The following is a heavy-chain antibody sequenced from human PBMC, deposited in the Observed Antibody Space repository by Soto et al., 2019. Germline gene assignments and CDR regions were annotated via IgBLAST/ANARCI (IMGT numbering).Heavy chain of an antibody. CDR2: IRSKAYGGTT. V-gene: IGHV3-49*03. D-gene: IGHD3-3*01. Sequence: PLRLSCTASGFTFGDYAMSWFRQAPGKGLEWVGFIRSKAYGGTTEYAASVKGRFTISRDDSKSIAYLQMNSLKTEDTAVYYCTREAHYDFWSGYYTDFDYWGQGTLVTVSS. CDR1: GFTFGDYA. J-gene: IGHJ4*02. CDR3: TREAHYDFWSGYYTDFDY.